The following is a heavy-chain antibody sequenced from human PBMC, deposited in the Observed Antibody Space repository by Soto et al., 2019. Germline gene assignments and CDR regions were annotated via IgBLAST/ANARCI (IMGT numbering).Heavy chain of an antibody. D-gene: IGHD3-16*01. V-gene: IGHV3-33*01. CDR1: GFTFSSYG. CDR3: ARDGGADGMAV. Sequence: QVQLVESGGGVVQPGRSLRLSCAASGFTFSSYGMHWVRQAPGKGLEWVAVIWYDGSNKYYADSVKGRFTISRDNSKNSLYLQMNSLRAEDTAVYYCARDGGADGMAVGGQGTTVTVSS. CDR2: IWYDGSNK. J-gene: IGHJ6*02.